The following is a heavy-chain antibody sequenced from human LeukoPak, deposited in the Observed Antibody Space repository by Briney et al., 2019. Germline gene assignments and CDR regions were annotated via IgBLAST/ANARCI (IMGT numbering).Heavy chain of an antibody. J-gene: IGHJ4*02. V-gene: IGHV3-23*01. CDR1: GFSFGSYA. CDR3: ARSISSSSSFDH. CDR2: ISYSGAST. Sequence: GGSLRLSCATSGFSFGSYAMNWVRQAPGKGLEWVSGISYSGASTYYGDSVKGRFTISRDNGENTLYLQMNTLGAEDTDIYYCARSISSSSSFDHWGQGTLVTVSS. D-gene: IGHD6-6*01.